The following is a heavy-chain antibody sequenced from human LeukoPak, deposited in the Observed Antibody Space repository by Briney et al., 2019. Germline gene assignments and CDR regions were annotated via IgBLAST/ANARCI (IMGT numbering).Heavy chain of an antibody. CDR3: AKASSTSPDYYFDY. D-gene: IGHD2-2*01. V-gene: IGHV3-9*03. Sequence: GRSLRLSCAASGFTFDDYAVHWVRQAPGKGLEWVSGISWNSGSIAYADSVKGRFTISRDNAKNSLYLQMNSLRAEDMALYYCAKASSTSPDYYFDYWGQGTLVTVSS. J-gene: IGHJ4*02. CDR1: GFTFDDYA. CDR2: ISWNSGSI.